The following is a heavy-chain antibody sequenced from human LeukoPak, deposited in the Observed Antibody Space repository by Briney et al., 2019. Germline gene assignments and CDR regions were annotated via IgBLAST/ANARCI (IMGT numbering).Heavy chain of an antibody. CDR2: INPNSGGT. CDR1: GYTFTGYY. CDR3: ARALKYSSSWYRPYYYMDV. D-gene: IGHD6-13*01. V-gene: IGHV1-2*02. J-gene: IGHJ6*03. Sequence: ASVKVSCKASGYTFTGYYMHWVRQAPGQGLEWMGWINPNSGGTNYAQKFQGRVTMTRDTSISTAYMELSRLRSDDTAVYYCARALKYSSSWYRPYYYMDVWGKGTTVTISS.